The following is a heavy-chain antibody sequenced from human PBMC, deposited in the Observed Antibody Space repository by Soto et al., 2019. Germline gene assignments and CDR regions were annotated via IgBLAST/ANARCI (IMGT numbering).Heavy chain of an antibody. CDR1: GFTFSSYG. J-gene: IGHJ4*02. Sequence: PGGSLRLSCAASGFTFSSYGMHWVRQAPGKGLEWVAVIWYDGSNKYYADSVKGRFTISRDNSKNTLYLQMNSLRAEDTAVYYCARGYCSSTSCERKYDYWGQGTLVTVSS. D-gene: IGHD2-2*01. CDR2: IWYDGSNK. CDR3: ARGYCSSTSCERKYDY. V-gene: IGHV3-33*01.